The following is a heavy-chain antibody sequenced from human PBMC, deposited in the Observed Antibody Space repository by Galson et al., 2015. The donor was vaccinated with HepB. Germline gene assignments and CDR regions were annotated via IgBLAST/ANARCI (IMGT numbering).Heavy chain of an antibody. V-gene: IGHV3-23*01. CDR3: AREDIAAAAPPDY. CDR2: ISGSDGST. D-gene: IGHD6-13*01. CDR1: GFTFSSYA. J-gene: IGHJ4*02. Sequence: SLRLSCAASGFTFSSYAMSWVRQAPGKGLEWVSAISGSDGSTYYADSVKGRFTISRDNSKNTLYLQMNSLRAEDTAVYYCAREDIAAAAPPDYWGQGTLVTVSS.